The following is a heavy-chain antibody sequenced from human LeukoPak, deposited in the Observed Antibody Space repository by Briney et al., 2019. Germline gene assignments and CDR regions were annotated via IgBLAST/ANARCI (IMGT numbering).Heavy chain of an antibody. Sequence: SETLSLTCTVSGDSISSYYWGWIRQPLGKGLEWIGSIYHSGSTYYNPSLKSRVTISVDTSKNQFSLKLSSVTAADTAVYYCARANYGYYFDYWGQGTLVTVSS. D-gene: IGHD3-10*01. CDR1: GDSISSYY. V-gene: IGHV4-38-2*02. J-gene: IGHJ4*02. CDR2: IYHSGST. CDR3: ARANYGYYFDY.